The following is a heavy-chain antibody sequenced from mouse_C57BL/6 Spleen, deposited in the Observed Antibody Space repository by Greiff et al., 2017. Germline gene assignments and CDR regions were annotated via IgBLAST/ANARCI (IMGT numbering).Heavy chain of an antibody. CDR1: GYSITSGYY. Sequence: EVQLQESGPGLVKPSQSLSLTCSVTGYSITSGYYWNWIRQFPGNKLEWMGYISYDGSNNYNPSLKNRISITRDTSKNQFFLKLNSVTTEDTATYYCAREIYYYGSKGYFDVWGTGTTVTVSS. CDR3: AREIYYYGSKGYFDV. D-gene: IGHD1-1*01. V-gene: IGHV3-6*01. J-gene: IGHJ1*03. CDR2: ISYDGSN.